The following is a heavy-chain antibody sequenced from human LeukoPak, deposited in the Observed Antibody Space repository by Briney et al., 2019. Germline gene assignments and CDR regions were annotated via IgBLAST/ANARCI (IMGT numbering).Heavy chain of an antibody. D-gene: IGHD3-16*01. J-gene: IGHJ4*02. CDR3: ARDTNDYASPPDY. Sequence: GGSLRLSCAASEFTFSNYCMNWVRQAPGRGLEWVSSISSSSGYMYYADSVKGRFTISRDNAKNSLYLQMNSLRAEDTALYYCARDTNDYASPPDYWGQGTLVTVSS. CDR1: EFTFSNYC. V-gene: IGHV3-21*01. CDR2: ISSSSGYM.